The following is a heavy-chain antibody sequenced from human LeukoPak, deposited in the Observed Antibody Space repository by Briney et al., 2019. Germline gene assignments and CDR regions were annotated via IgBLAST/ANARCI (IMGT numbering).Heavy chain of an antibody. D-gene: IGHD6-13*01. CDR3: ARLGPGEKQQLGDFDY. CDR1: GGSISSYY. J-gene: IGHJ4*02. CDR2: IYYSGST. V-gene: IGHV4-59*08. Sequence: ASETLSLTCTVSGGSISSYYWSWIRQPPGKGLEWIGYIYYSGSTNYNPSLKSRVTISVDTSKNQFSLKLSSVTAADTAVYYCARLGPGEKQQLGDFDYWGQGTLVTVSS.